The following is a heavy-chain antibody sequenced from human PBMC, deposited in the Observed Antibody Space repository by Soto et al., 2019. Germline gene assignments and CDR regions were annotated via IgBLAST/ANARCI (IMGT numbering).Heavy chain of an antibody. CDR2: ISAYNGNT. V-gene: IGHV1-18*01. CDR3: ARDVVVAATGRGGGWFDP. CDR1: GYTFTSYG. Sequence: QVQLVQSGAEVKKPGASVKVSCKASGYTFTSYGISWVRQAPGQGLEWMGWISAYNGNTNYAQKLQGRVTMTTDTSTSTAYMALRSLRSDDTAVYYCARDVVVAATGRGGGWFDPWGQGTLVTVSS. J-gene: IGHJ5*02. D-gene: IGHD2-15*01.